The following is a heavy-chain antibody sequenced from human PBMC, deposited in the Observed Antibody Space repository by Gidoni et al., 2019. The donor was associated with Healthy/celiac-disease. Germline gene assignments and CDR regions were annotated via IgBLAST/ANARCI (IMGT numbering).Heavy chain of an antibody. CDR3: ARDLGGDFWSGYYHYYYYGMDV. CDR1: GYTFTSYG. D-gene: IGHD3-3*01. Sequence: QVQLVQSGAEVKKPGASVKVSCKASGYTFTSYGISWVRQAPGQGLEWMGWISAYNGNTNYAQKLQGRVTMTTDTSTSTAYMELRSLRSDDTAVYYCARDLGGDFWSGYYHYYYYGMDVWGQGTTVTVSS. J-gene: IGHJ6*02. V-gene: IGHV1-18*01. CDR2: ISAYNGNT.